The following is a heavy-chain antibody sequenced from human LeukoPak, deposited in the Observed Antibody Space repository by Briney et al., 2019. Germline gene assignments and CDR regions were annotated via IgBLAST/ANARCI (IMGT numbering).Heavy chain of an antibody. D-gene: IGHD1-14*01. CDR3: VRPEDLGTLYY. CDR2: LSGALNII. V-gene: IGHV3-11*04. J-gene: IGHJ4*02. CDR1: GFNIRDHY. Sequence: PGGSLRLSCAASGFNIRDHYMGWIRQGPGKGLEWVSYLSGALNIIYYADSVKGRFTISRDIANNSLSLQMTGLRADDTAIYFCVRPEDLGTLYYWGQGILVTVSS.